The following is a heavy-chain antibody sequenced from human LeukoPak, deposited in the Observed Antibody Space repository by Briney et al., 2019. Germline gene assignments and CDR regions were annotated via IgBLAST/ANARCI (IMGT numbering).Heavy chain of an antibody. CDR3: ARGEGYCSGGSCYPAFDY. V-gene: IGHV1-8*03. CDR1: GYTFTSYD. CDR2: MDPNSGNT. J-gene: IGHJ4*02. D-gene: IGHD2-15*01. Sequence: ASVKVSCKASGYTFTSYDINWVRQATGQGLEWMGWMDPNSGNTGYAQKFQGRVTITRNTSISTAYMELSSLRSEDTAVYYCARGEGYCSGGSCYPAFDYWGQGTLVTVSS.